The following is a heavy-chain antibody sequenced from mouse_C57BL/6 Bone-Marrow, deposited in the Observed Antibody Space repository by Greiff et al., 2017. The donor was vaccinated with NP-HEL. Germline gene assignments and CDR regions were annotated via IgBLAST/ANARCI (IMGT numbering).Heavy chain of an antibody. CDR2: INYDGSST. J-gene: IGHJ4*01. CDR1: GFTFSDYS. D-gene: IGHD2-4*01. Sequence: EVQGVESEGGLVQPGSSMKLSCTASGFTFSDYSMAWVRQVPEKGLEWVANINYDGSSTYYLESLKSRFIISRDKAKNILYLQMSSLKSEDTATYYCAREGGLRRRTYAMDYWGQGTSVTVSS. V-gene: IGHV5-16*01. CDR3: AREGGLRRRTYAMDY.